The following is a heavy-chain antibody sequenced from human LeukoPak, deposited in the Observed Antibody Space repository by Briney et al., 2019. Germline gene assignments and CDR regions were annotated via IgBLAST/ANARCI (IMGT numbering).Heavy chain of an antibody. CDR3: AAGMAARGKYYFDY. J-gene: IGHJ4*02. D-gene: IGHD6-13*01. CDR2: FHPGDSRN. Sequence: GESLKISCKGSGYTFTNDYIGWVRQLPGKGLEWMGIFHPGDSRNKYSPSFQGQVTISADKSISTACLQWSSLKASDTAMYYCAAGMAARGKYYFDYWGQGTLVTVSS. V-gene: IGHV5-51*01. CDR1: GYTFTNDY.